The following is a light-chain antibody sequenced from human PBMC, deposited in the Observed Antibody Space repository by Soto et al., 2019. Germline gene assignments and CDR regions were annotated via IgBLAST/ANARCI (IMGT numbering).Light chain of an antibody. CDR2: GNS. CDR1: SSHIGAGYD. V-gene: IGLV1-40*01. CDR3: QSYDSSLSGSVV. J-gene: IGLJ2*01. Sequence: QSVLTQPPSVSGAPGQRVTISCTGSSSHIGAGYDVHWYQQLPGTAPKLLIYGNSNRPSGVPDRFSGSKSGTSASLAITGLQAEDEADYYCQSYDSSLSGSVVFGGATKLTVL.